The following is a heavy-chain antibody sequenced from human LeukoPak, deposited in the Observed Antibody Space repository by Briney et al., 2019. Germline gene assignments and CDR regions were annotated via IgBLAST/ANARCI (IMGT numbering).Heavy chain of an antibody. CDR2: ISGSGGST. Sequence: PGGSLRLSCAASGFTFSTFEMNWVRQAPGKGLEWVSAISGSGGSTYYADSVKGRFTISRDNSKNTLYLQMNSLRAEDTAVYYCAKYAPQLLHYYWGQGTLVTVSS. CDR1: GFTFSTFE. CDR3: AKYAPQLLHYY. D-gene: IGHD2-2*01. J-gene: IGHJ4*02. V-gene: IGHV3-23*01.